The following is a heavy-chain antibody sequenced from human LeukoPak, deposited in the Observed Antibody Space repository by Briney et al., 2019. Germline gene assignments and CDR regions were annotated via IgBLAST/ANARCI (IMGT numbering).Heavy chain of an antibody. CDR2: ITSSGTTT. V-gene: IGHV3-11*01. D-gene: IGHD4-23*01. CDR3: ARDPAYGGPY. J-gene: IGHJ1*01. Sequence: GGSLRLSCTVPGFTLTDHYMSWYRQSPERGLEWISWITSSGTTTDYADSVKGRFTISRDNRKNSVYLQMSSLRADDTAVYYCARDPAYGGPYWGQGTLVTVSS. CDR1: GFTLTDHY.